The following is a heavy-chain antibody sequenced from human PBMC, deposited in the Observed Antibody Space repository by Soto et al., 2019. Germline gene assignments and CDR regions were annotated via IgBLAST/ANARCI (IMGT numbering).Heavy chain of an antibody. CDR1: GDSVSGNSAA. V-gene: IGHV6-1*01. Sequence: SQTLSLTCAISGDSVSGNSAAWNWIRQSPSRGLEWLGRTYYRSRWYNDYAVSVKSRITVTPDTSKNQFSLHLNSVTPEDTAVYYCAREEWAHRDGYNSIEYWGQGXLVTVYS. CDR3: AREEWAHRDGYNSIEY. CDR2: TYYRSRWYN. J-gene: IGHJ4*02. D-gene: IGHD5-12*01.